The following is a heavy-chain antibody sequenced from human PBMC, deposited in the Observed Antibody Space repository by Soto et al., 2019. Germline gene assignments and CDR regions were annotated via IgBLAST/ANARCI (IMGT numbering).Heavy chain of an antibody. CDR2: IKSKTDGGTT. Sequence: GGSLRLSCAASGFTFSNAWMSWVRQAPGKGLEWVGRIKSKTDGGTTDYAAPVKGRFTISTDDSKNPLYPQMNSLKTEDTAVYYCTTNPLRYCSSTSCSRLDYWGQGTLVTVSS. J-gene: IGHJ4*02. CDR1: GFTFSNAW. D-gene: IGHD2-2*01. V-gene: IGHV3-15*01. CDR3: TTNPLRYCSSTSCSRLDY.